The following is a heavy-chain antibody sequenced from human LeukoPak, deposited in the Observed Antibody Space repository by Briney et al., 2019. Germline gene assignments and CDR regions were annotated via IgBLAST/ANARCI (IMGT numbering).Heavy chain of an antibody. J-gene: IGHJ6*03. V-gene: IGHV4-39*07. CDR2: IYYSGST. Sequence: SETLSLTCTVSGGSISSSSYYWGWIRQPPGKGLEWIGSIYYSGSTYYNPSLKSRVTISVDTSKNQFSLKLSSVTAADTAVYYCARTYSSSSSDYYYIDVWGKGTTVTVSS. D-gene: IGHD6-6*01. CDR1: GGSISSSSYY. CDR3: ARTYSSSSSDYYYIDV.